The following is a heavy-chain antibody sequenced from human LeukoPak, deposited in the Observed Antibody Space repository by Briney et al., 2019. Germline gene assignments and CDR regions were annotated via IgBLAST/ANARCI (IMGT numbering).Heavy chain of an antibody. J-gene: IGHJ4*02. CDR2: IKQDGSET. D-gene: IGHD6-19*01. Sequence: PGGSLRLSCVVSGSTFSNYWMDWVRQAPGKGLEWVAFIKQDGSETYYVDSVKGRFTISRDKAKTSLYLQMNSLRAEDTAVYYCVRGPTLIGVAGTWPLDYWGLGTLVIVSS. CDR1: GSTFSNYW. CDR3: VRGPTLIGVAGTWPLDY. V-gene: IGHV3-7*01.